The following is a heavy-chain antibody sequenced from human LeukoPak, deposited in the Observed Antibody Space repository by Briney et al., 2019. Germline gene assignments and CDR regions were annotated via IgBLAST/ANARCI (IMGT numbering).Heavy chain of an antibody. CDR2: ITGSGGNT. V-gene: IGHV3-23*01. D-gene: IGHD3-9*01. J-gene: IGHJ4*02. CDR1: GFTFSNYA. CDR3: AKWGDYDVLTGYYVSDY. Sequence: GASLRLSCAASGFTFSNYAMSWVRQGPGKGLEWVSAITGSGGNTYYADSVKGRLTISRDNSKNTVFLQMNSLRAEDTAVYYCAKWGDYDVLTGYYVSDYWGQGTLVTVSS.